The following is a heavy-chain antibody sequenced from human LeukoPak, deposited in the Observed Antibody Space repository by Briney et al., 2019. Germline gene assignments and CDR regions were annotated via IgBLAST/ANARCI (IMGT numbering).Heavy chain of an antibody. CDR3: ARGFFRPGIQLWRYFDY. V-gene: IGHV3-33*01. J-gene: IGHJ4*02. D-gene: IGHD5-18*01. CDR1: GFTFSSYG. CDR2: IWYDGSIE. Sequence: GGSLRLSCAASGFTFSSYGMHWVRQAPGKGLEWVAVIWYDGSIEYYADSVKGRFTISRDNSKNTLWLQMNSLRAEDTAVYYCARGFFRPGIQLWRYFDYWGQGTLVTVSS.